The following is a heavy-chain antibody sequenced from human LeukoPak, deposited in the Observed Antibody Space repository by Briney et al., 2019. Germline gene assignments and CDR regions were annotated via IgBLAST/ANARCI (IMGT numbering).Heavy chain of an antibody. D-gene: IGHD2/OR15-2a*01. CDR3: ALRRLTSAQIIEDNWSDP. V-gene: IGHV4-61*08. CDR2: TYYSGRT. Sequence: PSETLSLTCTVSGGSVSSSGYSWNWIRQPPGKALEWIGYTYYSGRTNYNPSLKSRVTISLDTSKNQFSLRLTSVTAADTAVYYCALRRLTSAQIIEDNWSDPWGQGTLVTVSS. J-gene: IGHJ5*02. CDR1: GGSVSSSGYS.